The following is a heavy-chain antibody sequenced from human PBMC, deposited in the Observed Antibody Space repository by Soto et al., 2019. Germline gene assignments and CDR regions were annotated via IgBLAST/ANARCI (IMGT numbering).Heavy chain of an antibody. Sequence: QVQLVESGGGVVQPGRSLRLSCAASGFTFSSYGMHWVRQAPAKGLEWVAVISYDGSNKYYADCVKGRFTISRDNSKNTLYLQMNRLRAEDTAVYYCAKALRSGGSRSAFDIWGQGTMVTVSS. D-gene: IGHD2-15*01. J-gene: IGHJ3*02. CDR2: ISYDGSNK. CDR3: AKALRSGGSRSAFDI. CDR1: GFTFSSYG. V-gene: IGHV3-30*18.